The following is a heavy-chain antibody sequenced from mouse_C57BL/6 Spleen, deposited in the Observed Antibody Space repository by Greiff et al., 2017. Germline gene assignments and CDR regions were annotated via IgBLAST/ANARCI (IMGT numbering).Heavy chain of an antibody. J-gene: IGHJ4*01. CDR1: GYTFTSYW. D-gene: IGHD2-4*01. CDR2: IHPNSGST. CDR3: ARVYYDYPYYAMDY. V-gene: IGHV1-64*01. Sequence: VQLQQPGAELVKPGASVKLSCKASGYTFTSYWMHWVKQRPGQGLEWIGMIHPNSGSTNYNEKFKSKATLTVDKSSSTAYMQLSSLTSEDSAVYYCARVYYDYPYYAMDYWGQGTSVTVSS.